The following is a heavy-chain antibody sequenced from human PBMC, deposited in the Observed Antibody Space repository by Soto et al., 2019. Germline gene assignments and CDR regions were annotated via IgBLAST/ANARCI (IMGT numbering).Heavy chain of an antibody. CDR1: GGSISSGGYY. D-gene: IGHD3-3*01. Sequence: SETLSLTCTVSGGSISSGGYYWSWIRQHPGKGLEWIGYIYYSGSTYYNPSLKSRVTISVDTSKNQFSLKLNSVTAAGTAVYLRGRDRGAVGFDFWSGYFGMGVWGQGTTVNGSS. V-gene: IGHV4-31*03. CDR3: GRDRGAVGFDFWSGYFGMGV. J-gene: IGHJ6*01. CDR2: IYYSGST.